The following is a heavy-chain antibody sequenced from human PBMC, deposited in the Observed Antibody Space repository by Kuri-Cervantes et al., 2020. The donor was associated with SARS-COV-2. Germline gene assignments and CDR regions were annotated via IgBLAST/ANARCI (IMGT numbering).Heavy chain of an antibody. CDR3: ARHAVLQQYYFDY. D-gene: IGHD2/OR15-2a*01. CDR2: IYYSGST. V-gene: IGHV4-39*01. Sequence: SETLSLTCTVSGGSISSSSYYWGWIRQPPGKGLEWIGSIYYSGSTYYNPSLKSRVTISVDTSKNQFSLKLSSVPAADTAVYYCARHAVLQQYYFDYWGQGTLVTVSS. CDR1: GGSISSSSYY. J-gene: IGHJ4*02.